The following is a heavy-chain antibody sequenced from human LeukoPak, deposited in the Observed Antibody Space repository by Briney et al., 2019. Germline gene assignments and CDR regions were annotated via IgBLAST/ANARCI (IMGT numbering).Heavy chain of an antibody. V-gene: IGHV1-2*02. CDR3: AREMPGHDVLRGLRVFDY. D-gene: IGHD3-16*01. Sequence: ASVKVSCKASGYILTHFYMHWVRQAPGRELEWMGWFNPYIGNTKIEGKFNVRGAMTRYTSTSTAYLEVTSLTYDDTAVYFCAREMPGHDVLRGLRVFDYWGQGTLVTVSS. CDR1: GYILTHFY. J-gene: IGHJ4*02. CDR2: FNPYIGNT.